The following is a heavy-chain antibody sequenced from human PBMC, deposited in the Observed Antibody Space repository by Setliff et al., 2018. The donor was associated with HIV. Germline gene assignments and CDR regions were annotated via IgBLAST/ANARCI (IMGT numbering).Heavy chain of an antibody. V-gene: IGHV4-4*08. D-gene: IGHD3-16*01. J-gene: IGHJ4*02. CDR3: ARVTSAFFFLGAFDS. CDR2: VETIGST. Sequence: SETLSLTCTVSGGSISSYYWSWIRQPPGKGLEWIGHVETIGSTNYNPSLRGRVTISRDTSKNQFSLKMTSVTATDTAVYFCARVTSAFFFLGAFDSWGPGTLVTVSS. CDR1: GGSISSYY.